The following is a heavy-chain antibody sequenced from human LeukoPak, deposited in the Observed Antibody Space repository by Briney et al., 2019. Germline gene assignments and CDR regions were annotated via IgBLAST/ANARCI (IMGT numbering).Heavy chain of an antibody. CDR2: IYTSGST. Sequence: SETLSLTCTVSGGSIGSYYWSWIRQPAGKGLEWIGRIYTSGSTNYNPSLKSRVTISVDKSKNQFSLKLSSVTAADTAVYYCARSSVADPYNWFDPWGQGTLVTVSS. D-gene: IGHD6-19*01. CDR1: GGSIGSYY. CDR3: ARSSVADPYNWFDP. J-gene: IGHJ5*02. V-gene: IGHV4-4*07.